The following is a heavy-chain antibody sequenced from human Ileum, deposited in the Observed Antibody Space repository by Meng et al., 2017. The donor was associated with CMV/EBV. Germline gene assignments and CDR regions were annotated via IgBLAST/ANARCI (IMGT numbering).Heavy chain of an antibody. CDR2: VNNRGRT. D-gene: IGHD5-24*01. CDR3: ASGRLQFTPSALQH. Sequence: QVQLHQWGAGLLKPSETLSRTCPVSGEPLNGFFCSWIRQPPGRGLEWIGEVNNRGRTNYNPSLKSRLTISIDTSKRQLSLMVTSVTAADSAIYYCASGRLQFTPSALQHWGPGTLVTVSS. CDR1: GEPLNGFF. V-gene: IGHV4-34*01. J-gene: IGHJ1*01.